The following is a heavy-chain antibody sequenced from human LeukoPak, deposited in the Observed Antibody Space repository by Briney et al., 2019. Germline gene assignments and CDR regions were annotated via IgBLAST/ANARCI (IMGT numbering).Heavy chain of an antibody. V-gene: IGHV3-49*04. D-gene: IGHD3-9*01. CDR2: IRSKAYGGTT. Sequence: PGRSLRPSCTASGFTFGDYAMSWVRQAPGKGLEWVGFIRSKAYGGTTEYAASVKGRFTISRDDSKSIAYLQMNSLKTEDTAVYYCTRVVVRYFDPWGQGTLVTVSS. J-gene: IGHJ5*02. CDR3: TRVVVRYFDP. CDR1: GFTFGDYA.